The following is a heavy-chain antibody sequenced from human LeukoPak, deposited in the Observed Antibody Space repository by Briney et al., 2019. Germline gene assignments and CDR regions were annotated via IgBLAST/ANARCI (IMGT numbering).Heavy chain of an antibody. CDR3: ARDGEEGSGYDNLGY. CDR2: ISSSSSYI. CDR1: GFTFSSYS. D-gene: IGHD5-12*01. Sequence: SGGSLRLSCAASGFTFSSYSMNWVRQAPGKGLEWVSSISSSSSYIYYADSVKGRFTISRDNAKNSLYLQMNSLRAEDTAVYYCARDGEEGSGYDNLGYWGQRTMVTVSS. V-gene: IGHV3-21*01. J-gene: IGHJ4*02.